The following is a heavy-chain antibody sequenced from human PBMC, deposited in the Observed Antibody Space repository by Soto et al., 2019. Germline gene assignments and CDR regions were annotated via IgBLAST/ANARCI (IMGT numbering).Heavy chain of an antibody. CDR2: IYWNEDR. V-gene: IGHV2-5*01. D-gene: IGHD1-1*01. Sequence: QITLKESGPTLVKPTQTLTLTCTFSGFSLTSSGVGVGWIRQPPGRSGEWLAAIYWNEDRRRSPSLESRLTITKHTSNNQMVLTMTNMAPVDTATYYCIYIRQLYDHHGLDVWGQGTTVTVSS. CDR1: GFSLTSSGVG. J-gene: IGHJ6*02. CDR3: IYIRQLYDHHGLDV.